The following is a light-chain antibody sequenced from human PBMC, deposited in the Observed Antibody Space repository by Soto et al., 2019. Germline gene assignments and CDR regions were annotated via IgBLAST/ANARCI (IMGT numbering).Light chain of an antibody. V-gene: IGKV1-27*01. CDR2: ATS. CDR1: QDISNS. CDR3: QNYNSAPLT. Sequence: DIQMTQSPSSLSASVGDRVTITCRASQDISNSLAWYQQKPGKVPKVLIYATSILQSGVPARFSGSGSGTDFPPTISSLQPEDVSTYYCQNYNSAPLTFGGGTKVEI. J-gene: IGKJ4*01.